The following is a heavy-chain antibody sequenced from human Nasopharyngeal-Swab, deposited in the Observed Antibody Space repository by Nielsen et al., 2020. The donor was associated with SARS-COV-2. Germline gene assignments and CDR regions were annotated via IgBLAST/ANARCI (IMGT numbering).Heavy chain of an antibody. D-gene: IGHD3-9*01. CDR3: ARAGTYYDILTGYYKGGIDY. Sequence: GESLKISCAASGFTVSSNYMSWVRQAPGKGLEWVSVIYSGCSTYYADSVKGRFTISRDNSKNTLYLQMNSLRAEDTAVYYCARAGTYYDILTGYYKGGIDYWGQGTLVTVSS. J-gene: IGHJ4*02. CDR2: IYSGCST. V-gene: IGHV3-66*01. CDR1: GFTVSSNY.